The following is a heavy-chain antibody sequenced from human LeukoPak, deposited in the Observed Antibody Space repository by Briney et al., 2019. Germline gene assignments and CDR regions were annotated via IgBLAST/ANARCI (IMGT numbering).Heavy chain of an antibody. CDR3: ARAPAYYYDSSGYYRHHFDY. J-gene: IGHJ4*02. D-gene: IGHD3-22*01. CDR1: GGSISGYY. Sequence: ETLCLTCTVSGGSISGYYWSWIRQPPGKGLEWIGYIYNSGSTNYNPSLKRRVTISVDTSKNQFSLKLSSVTAADTAVYYCARAPAYYYDSSGYYRHHFDYWGQDTLDTVSS. CDR2: IYNSGST. V-gene: IGHV4-59*01.